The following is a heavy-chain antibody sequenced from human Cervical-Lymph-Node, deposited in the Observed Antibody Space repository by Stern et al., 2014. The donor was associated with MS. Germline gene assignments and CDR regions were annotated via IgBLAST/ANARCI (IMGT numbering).Heavy chain of an antibody. D-gene: IGHD1-14*01. J-gene: IGHJ4*02. CDR1: GFKFSIYW. CDR2: IYPGDSAT. CDR3: ARQTTAWASNV. V-gene: IGHV5-51*01. Sequence: EVQLVESGAELIRPGESLKISCKGSGFKFSIYWIAWVRQMPGQGLEWMGIIYPGDSATSYSPTLQGQVPMSADKSTSTAYLQWGSLKASDTAMYFGARQTTAWASNVWGKGTLVTVS.